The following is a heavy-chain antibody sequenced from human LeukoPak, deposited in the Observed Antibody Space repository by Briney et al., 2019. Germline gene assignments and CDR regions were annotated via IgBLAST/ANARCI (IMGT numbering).Heavy chain of an antibody. CDR3: ARHSSWFDP. CDR1: GGSFSGYY. J-gene: IGHJ5*02. Sequence: SETLSLTCAAYGGSFSGYYWSWIRQPPGKGLEWIGSIYSSGNPYNNPSLKSRVTISIDTSKNHFSLQLTSVTVADTAVYYCARHSSWFDPWGQGTLDIVSS. V-gene: IGHV4-34*01. CDR2: IYSSGNP.